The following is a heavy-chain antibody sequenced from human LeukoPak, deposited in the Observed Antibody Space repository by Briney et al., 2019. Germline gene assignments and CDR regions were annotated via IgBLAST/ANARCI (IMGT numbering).Heavy chain of an antibody. J-gene: IGHJ1*01. D-gene: IGHD6-19*01. CDR3: ARQISSGWPRAEYFQH. CDR1: GYTFTSYA. CDR2: INAGNGNT. V-gene: IGHV1-3*01. Sequence: ASVKVSCKASGYTFTSYAMHWVRQAPEQRLEWMGWINAGNGNTKYSQKFQGRVTITRDTSASTAYMELSSLRSEDTAVYYCARQISSGWPRAEYFQHWGQGTLVTVSS.